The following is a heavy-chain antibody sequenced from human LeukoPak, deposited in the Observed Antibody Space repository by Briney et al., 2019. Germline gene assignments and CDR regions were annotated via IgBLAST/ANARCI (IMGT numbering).Heavy chain of an antibody. CDR1: GFTFDDYA. D-gene: IGHD3-22*01. V-gene: IGHV3-43*02. Sequence: GGSLRLSCAASGFTFDDYAMHWVRQAPGKGLEWVSLISGDGGSTYYADSVKGRFTISRDNSKNSLYLQMNSLRTEDTALYYCAKDMRPEVYYYDSSGPARFDPWGQGTLVTVPS. CDR3: AKDMRPEVYYYDSSGPARFDP. CDR2: ISGDGGST. J-gene: IGHJ5*02.